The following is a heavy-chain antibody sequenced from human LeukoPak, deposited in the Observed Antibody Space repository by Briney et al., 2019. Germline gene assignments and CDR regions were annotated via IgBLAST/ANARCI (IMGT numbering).Heavy chain of an antibody. D-gene: IGHD4-17*01. CDR1: GGSISSDTY. V-gene: IGHV4-4*02. CDR3: ARGRVKLGRRPNGRTVLFDY. Sequence: SETLSLTCTVSGGSISSDTYWSWVRQPPGKGLEWIGEINHSGSTNYNPSLKSRVTISVDTSKNQFSLKLSSVTAADTAVYYCARGRVKLGRRPNGRTVLFDYWGQGTLVTVSS. J-gene: IGHJ4*02. CDR2: INHSGST.